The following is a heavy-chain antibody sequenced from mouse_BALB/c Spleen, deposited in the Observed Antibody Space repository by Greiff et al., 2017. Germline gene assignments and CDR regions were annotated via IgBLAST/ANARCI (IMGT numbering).Heavy chain of an antibody. Sequence: QVQLQQSGAELVRPGVSVKISCKGSGYTFTDYAMHWVKQSHAKSLEWIGVISTYYGDASYNQKFKGKATMTVDKSSSTAYMELARLTSEDSAIYYCARRDGLRRREYYAMDYWGQGTSVTVSS. D-gene: IGHD2-2*01. V-gene: IGHV1S137*01. CDR2: ISTYYGDA. CDR3: ARRDGLRRREYYAMDY. CDR1: GYTFTDYA. J-gene: IGHJ4*01.